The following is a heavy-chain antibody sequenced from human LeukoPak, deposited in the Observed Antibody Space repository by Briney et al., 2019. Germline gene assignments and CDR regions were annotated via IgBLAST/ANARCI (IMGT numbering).Heavy chain of an antibody. CDR3: ARGSIVVVVAALYYFDY. D-gene: IGHD2-15*01. V-gene: IGHV4-39*01. Sequence: SESLSLTCTVSGGSISSSSYYWGWIRQPPGKGLESIGSIYYSGSTYYNPSLKSRVTISVDTSKNQFSLKLSSVTAADTAVYYCARGSIVVVVAALYYFDYWGQGTLVTVSS. CDR2: IYYSGST. J-gene: IGHJ4*02. CDR1: GGSISSSSYY.